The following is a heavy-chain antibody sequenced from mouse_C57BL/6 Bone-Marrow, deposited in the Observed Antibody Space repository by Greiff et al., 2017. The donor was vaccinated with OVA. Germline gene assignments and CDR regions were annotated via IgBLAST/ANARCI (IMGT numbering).Heavy chain of an antibody. J-gene: IGHJ2*01. V-gene: IGHV1-26*01. CDR2: INPNNGGT. CDR1: GYTFTDYY. Sequence: EVQLQQSGPELVKPGASVKISCKASGYTFTDYYMNWVKQSHGQSLEWIGDINPNNGGTSYNQKFKGKATLTVDKSSSTAYMELRSLTSEDSAVYYCARWPYYFDYWGQGTTLTVSS. CDR3: ARWPYYFDY.